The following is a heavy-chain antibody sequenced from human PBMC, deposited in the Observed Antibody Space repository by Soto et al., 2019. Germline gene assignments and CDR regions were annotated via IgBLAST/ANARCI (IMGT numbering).Heavy chain of an antibody. D-gene: IGHD2-21*02. CDR1: GGTFSRYA. J-gene: IGHJ4*02. V-gene: IGHV1-69*13. CDR3: ARICGGDCFDFDY. CDR2: IIPIFGTA. Sequence: SLQVSCEASGGTFSRYAIIWLRQAPGQGLEWMGGIIPIFGTANYAQKFQGRVTITADESTSTAYMELSSLRSEDTAVYYCARICGGDCFDFDYWGQGTLVNVSS.